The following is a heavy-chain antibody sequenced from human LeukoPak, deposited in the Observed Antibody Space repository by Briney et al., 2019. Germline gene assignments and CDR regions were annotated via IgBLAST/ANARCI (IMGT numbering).Heavy chain of an antibody. V-gene: IGHV4-59*01. J-gene: IGHJ3*02. CDR1: GGSISSYY. Sequence: SETLSLTCTVSGGSISSYYWSWIRQPPGKGLEWIGYIYYSGSTNYNPSLKSRFTISVDTSKNQFSLKLSSVTAADTAVYYCARDYGGYNDAFDIWGQGTMVTVSS. CDR3: ARDYGGYNDAFDI. CDR2: IYYSGST. D-gene: IGHD4-23*01.